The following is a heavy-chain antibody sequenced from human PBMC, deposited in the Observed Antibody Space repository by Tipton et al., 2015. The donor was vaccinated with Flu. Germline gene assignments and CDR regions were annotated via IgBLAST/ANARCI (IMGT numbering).Heavy chain of an antibody. J-gene: IGHJ4*02. D-gene: IGHD6-19*01. CDR3: ARDRGSSGWSDY. CDR2: IYYSGST. V-gene: IGHV4-39*06. CDR1: GGSISSSSYY. Sequence: TLSLTCTVSGGSISSSSYYWGWIRQPPGKGLEWIGSIYYSGSTYYNPSLKSRVAISVDMSKNQFALKLSSVTAADTAVYYCARDRGSSGWSDYWGQGTLVTVSS.